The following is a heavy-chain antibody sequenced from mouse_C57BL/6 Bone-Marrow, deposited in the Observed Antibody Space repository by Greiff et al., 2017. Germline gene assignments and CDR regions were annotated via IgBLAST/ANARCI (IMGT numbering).Heavy chain of an antibody. CDR2: ISSGGSYT. Sequence: EVQVVESGGDLVKPGGSLKLSCAASGFTFSSYGMSWVRQTPDKRLEWVATISSGGSYTYYTDSVKGRFTISRDNAKNTLYLQMSSLKSDDTAMYYCARQTWSFDYWGQGTTLTVSS. CDR1: GFTFSSYG. V-gene: IGHV5-6*01. CDR3: ARQTWSFDY. J-gene: IGHJ2*01.